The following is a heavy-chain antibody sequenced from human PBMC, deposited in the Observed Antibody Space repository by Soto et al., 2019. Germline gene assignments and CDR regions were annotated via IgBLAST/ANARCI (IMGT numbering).Heavy chain of an antibody. CDR3: ATTTRRNDFWSGYKWGGCFDP. Sequence: SSETLSLTCTVSGGSISSSSYYWGWIRQPPGKGLEWIGSIYYSGSTYYNPSLKSRVTISVDTSKNQFSLKLSSVTAADTAVYYCATTTRRNDFWSGYKWGGCFDPWGQGTLVTVSS. J-gene: IGHJ5*02. CDR1: GGSISSSSYY. CDR2: IYYSGST. V-gene: IGHV4-39*01. D-gene: IGHD3-3*01.